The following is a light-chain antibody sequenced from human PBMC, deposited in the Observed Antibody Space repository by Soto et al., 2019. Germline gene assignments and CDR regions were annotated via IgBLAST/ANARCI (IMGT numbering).Light chain of an antibody. J-gene: IGKJ1*01. CDR1: QSISSW. V-gene: IGKV1-5*03. Sequence: DIQLTQSPSTLSASVGDRVTLPCRASQSISSWLAWYKQKPAKAPKLLIYKASSLESGVPSRFSGSGSGTELTLTISSLQPDDFATYDCQPYNSSSPETFGQGTQVDIK. CDR2: KAS. CDR3: QPYNSSSPET.